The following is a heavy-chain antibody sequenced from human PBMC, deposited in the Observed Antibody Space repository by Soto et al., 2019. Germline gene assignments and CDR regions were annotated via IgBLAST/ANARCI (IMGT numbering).Heavy chain of an antibody. Sequence: SVKVSCKASGGTFSSYAISWVRQAPGQGLEWMGGIIPIFGTANYAQKFQGRVTITADESTSTAYMELSSLRSEDTAVYYCARVPPILNYDSSGYYFDYWGQGTLVTVSS. CDR3: ARVPPILNYDSSGYYFDY. CDR1: GGTFSSYA. CDR2: IIPIFGTA. D-gene: IGHD3-22*01. V-gene: IGHV1-69*13. J-gene: IGHJ4*02.